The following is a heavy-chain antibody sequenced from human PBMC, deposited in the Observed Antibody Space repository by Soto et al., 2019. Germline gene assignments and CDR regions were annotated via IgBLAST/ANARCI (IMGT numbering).Heavy chain of an antibody. CDR1: GFTFSSYS. D-gene: IGHD5-18*01. CDR2: ISSSSSYI. Sequence: GGSLRLSCAASGFTFSSYSMNWVRQAPGKGLEWVSSISSSSSYIYYADSVKGRFTISRDNAKNSLYLQMNSLRAEDTAVYYCARGRGYSYGWRGWFDPWGQGTLVTVSS. J-gene: IGHJ5*02. CDR3: ARGRGYSYGWRGWFDP. V-gene: IGHV3-21*01.